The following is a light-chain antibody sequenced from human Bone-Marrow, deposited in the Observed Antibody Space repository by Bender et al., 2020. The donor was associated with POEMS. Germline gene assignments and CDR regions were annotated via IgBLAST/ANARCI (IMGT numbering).Light chain of an antibody. J-gene: IGLJ3*02. Sequence: QSALTQPPSVSGSPGQSVTISCTGTTSDVGNYNRVSWYQQHPGKAPKLIISEDTKRPSGLSNRFSGSKSRNTASLTISGLRTEGGADYYCFSYAGTSWLFGGGTRLTVL. CDR3: FSYAGTSWL. CDR1: TSDVGNYNR. CDR2: EDT. V-gene: IGLV2-23*01.